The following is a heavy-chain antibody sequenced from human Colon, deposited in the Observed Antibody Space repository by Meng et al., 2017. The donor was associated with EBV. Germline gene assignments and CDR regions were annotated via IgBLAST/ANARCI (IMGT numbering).Heavy chain of an antibody. J-gene: IGHJ4*02. Sequence: QGEVVQSGAEGQKPGASVKVSCKASGYTFTSYGISWVRQATGQGLEWMGWINAYNGDTNYAQTLQGRVTMTTDTSTSTAYMELRSLRSDDTAVYYCARVEVGITSGNYWGQGTLVTVSS. CDR2: INAYNGDT. CDR1: GYTFTSYG. V-gene: IGHV1-18*01. D-gene: IGHD3-10*01. CDR3: ARVEVGITSGNY.